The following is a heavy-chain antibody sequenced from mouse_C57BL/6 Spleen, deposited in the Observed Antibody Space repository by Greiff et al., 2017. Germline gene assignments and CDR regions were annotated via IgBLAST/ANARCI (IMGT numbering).Heavy chain of an antibody. D-gene: IGHD2-5*01. CDR3: ARSYYSNYEGMDY. J-gene: IGHJ4*01. CDR2: IDPANGNT. V-gene: IGHV14-3*01. CDR1: GFNIKNTY. Sequence: VQLQQSVAELVRPGASVKLSCTASGFNIKNTYMPWVKQRPEQGLEWIGRIDPANGNTKYAPKFQGKATITADTSSNTAYLQLSSLTSEDTAIYYCARSYYSNYEGMDYWGQETSVTVSS.